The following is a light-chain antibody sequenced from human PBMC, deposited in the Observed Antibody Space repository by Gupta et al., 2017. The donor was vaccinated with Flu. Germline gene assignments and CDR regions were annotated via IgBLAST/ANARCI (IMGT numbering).Light chain of an antibody. J-gene: IGLJ1*01. CDR2: ENS. CDR3: QSYDRSRSGYYV. V-gene: IGLV1-40*01. Sequence: YENSNRHSGGPDRVSGSKSGTSAALAITGLQAEEEADYYCQSYDRSRSGYYVFGTGTKVTVL.